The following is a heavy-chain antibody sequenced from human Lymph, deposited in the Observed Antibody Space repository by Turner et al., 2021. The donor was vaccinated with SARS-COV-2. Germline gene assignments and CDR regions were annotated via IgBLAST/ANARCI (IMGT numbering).Heavy chain of an antibody. Sequence: QVQLQESGPGLVKPSETLSLTCTVPGGPISSYYWSWIRQPAGKGLEWIGRIYTSGSTNYNSSLKSRVTMSVDTSKNQFSLKLSSVTAADTAVYYFARDGYYDSSGYYLRGEGVFDLWGRGTLVTVSS. CDR3: ARDGYYDSSGYYLRGEGVFDL. D-gene: IGHD3-22*01. V-gene: IGHV4-4*07. CDR2: IYTSGST. J-gene: IGHJ2*01. CDR1: GGPISSYY.